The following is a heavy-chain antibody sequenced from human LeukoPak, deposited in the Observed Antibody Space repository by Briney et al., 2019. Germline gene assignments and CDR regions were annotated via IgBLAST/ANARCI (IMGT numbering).Heavy chain of an antibody. Sequence: PSETLSLTCAVYGGSFSGYYWSWIRQPPGKGLEWIGEINHSGSTNYNPSLKSRVTISVDTSKNQFSLKLSSVTAADTAVYYCARDLGAAAGTGYFRWFDPWGQGTLVTVSS. CDR2: INHSGST. D-gene: IGHD6-13*01. CDR1: GGSFSGYY. CDR3: ARDLGAAAGTGYFRWFDP. V-gene: IGHV4-34*01. J-gene: IGHJ5*02.